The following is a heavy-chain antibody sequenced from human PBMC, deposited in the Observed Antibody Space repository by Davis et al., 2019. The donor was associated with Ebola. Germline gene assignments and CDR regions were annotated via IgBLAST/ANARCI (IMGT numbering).Heavy chain of an antibody. CDR2: INHSGST. D-gene: IGHD1-26*01. CDR1: GFSFSNYW. V-gene: IGHV4-34*01. CDR3: ARRGSGGRSMDV. Sequence: GSLRLSCAASGFSFSNYWMSWIRQPPGKGLEWIGEINHSGSTNYNPSLKSRVSISVDTSKNQFSLKLTSVTAADTAVYFCARRGSGGRSMDVWGQGTTVTVSS. J-gene: IGHJ6*02.